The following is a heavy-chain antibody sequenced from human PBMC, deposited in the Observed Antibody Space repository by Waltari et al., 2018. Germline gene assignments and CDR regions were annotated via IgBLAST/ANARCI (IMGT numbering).Heavy chain of an antibody. D-gene: IGHD2-15*01. CDR2: INTDGSTT. CDR3: TSQVAIGY. Sequence: EVQLVESGGHLVQPGGPLRLSCAASGFPFSNYWMHWVRQAPGQGLAWVSHINTDGSTTNYADSVKGRFTISRDNAQNTLYLQMNSLRAEDTAVYYCTSQVAIGYWGQGTLVTVSS. V-gene: IGHV3-74*01. J-gene: IGHJ4*02. CDR1: GFPFSNYW.